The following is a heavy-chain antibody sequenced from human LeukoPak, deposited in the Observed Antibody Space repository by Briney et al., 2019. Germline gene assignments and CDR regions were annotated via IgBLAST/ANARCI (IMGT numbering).Heavy chain of an antibody. V-gene: IGHV4-61*02. Sequence: PSETQSLTCTVSGGSISSKSYYWSWIRQPAGKGLEWIGRIYTSGSTDYNPSLKSRVTISRDTSKNEFSLILSSLTAADTAVYYCARDSPPAYCSSGSCYFDSWGQGTLVTVSS. D-gene: IGHD2-15*01. CDR3: ARDSPPAYCSSGSCYFDS. CDR2: IYTSGST. J-gene: IGHJ4*02. CDR1: GGSISSKSYY.